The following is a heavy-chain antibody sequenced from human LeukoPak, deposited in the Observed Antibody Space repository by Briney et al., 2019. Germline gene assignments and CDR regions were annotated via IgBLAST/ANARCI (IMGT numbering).Heavy chain of an antibody. V-gene: IGHV1-18*01. J-gene: IGHJ4*02. CDR3: ARDRSSGSDYSDF. CDR1: GGTFSSYS. Sequence: AASVKVSCKASGGTFSSYSITWVRQAPGQGLEWMGWISAYNGVTDYAQKLQGRVTLTTDASTSIAYMDLRSLRSDDTAVYYCARDRSSGSDYSDFWGQGTLVTVSS. D-gene: IGHD1-26*01. CDR2: ISAYNGVT.